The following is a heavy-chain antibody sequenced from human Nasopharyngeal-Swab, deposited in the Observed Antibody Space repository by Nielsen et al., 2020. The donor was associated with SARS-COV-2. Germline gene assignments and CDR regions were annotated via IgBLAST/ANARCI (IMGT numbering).Heavy chain of an antibody. V-gene: IGHV4-39*01. CDR2: IYYNGNT. D-gene: IGHD6-13*01. CDR1: GDSIAYSTFY. J-gene: IGHJ4*02. CDR3: VRSSSWYYFDY. Sequence: SETLSLTCTVSGDSIAYSTFYWGWIRPPPGKGLEWIGNIYYNGNTYQNPSLKSRLTISVDKSKNQFSLQLGSVTAADTAVYYCVRSSSWYYFDYWAQGTQVTVSS.